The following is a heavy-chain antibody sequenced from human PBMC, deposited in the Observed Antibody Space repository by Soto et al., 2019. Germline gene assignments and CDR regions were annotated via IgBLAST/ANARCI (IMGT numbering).Heavy chain of an antibody. CDR1: GFRFGTYA. CDR2: ISGSDGKT. D-gene: IGHD3-3*01. Sequence: XGSLLLSCAASGFRFGTYALSWVRQAPGKGLEWVSTISGSDGKTFYADSVKGRFSISRDTSQSTLYLQMNSLRADDTAIYYCARWSYLDYWGQGTRVTVSS. V-gene: IGHV3-23*01. J-gene: IGHJ4*02. CDR3: ARWSYLDY.